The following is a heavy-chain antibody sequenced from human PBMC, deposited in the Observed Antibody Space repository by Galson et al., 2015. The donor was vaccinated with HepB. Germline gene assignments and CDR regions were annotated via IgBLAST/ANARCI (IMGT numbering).Heavy chain of an antibody. Sequence: SLRLSCAASGFTFDDYTMHWVRQAPGKGLEWVSFISWDGGSTYYADSVKGRFTISRDNSKNSLYLQMNSLRTEDTALYYCAKDGGYTDPTEHQAPPTLWYFDLWGRGTLVTVSS. V-gene: IGHV3-43*01. CDR3: AKDGGYTDPTEHQAPPTLWYFDL. CDR1: GFTFDDYT. D-gene: IGHD5-12*01. J-gene: IGHJ2*01. CDR2: ISWDGGST.